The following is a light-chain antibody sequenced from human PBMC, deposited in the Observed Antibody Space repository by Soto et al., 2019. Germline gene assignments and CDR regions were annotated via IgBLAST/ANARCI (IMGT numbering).Light chain of an antibody. CDR2: EVS. CDR1: SSDVGSYNY. V-gene: IGLV2-14*01. J-gene: IGLJ2*01. Sequence: QSALTQPASVSGSPGQSITISCTGTSSDVGSYNYVSWYQQHPGKVPKLMIYEVSNRPSGVSNRFSGSKSGNTASLTISGLQAEDEADYYCNSYTSSTSLVVFGGGTKLTVL. CDR3: NSYTSSTSLVV.